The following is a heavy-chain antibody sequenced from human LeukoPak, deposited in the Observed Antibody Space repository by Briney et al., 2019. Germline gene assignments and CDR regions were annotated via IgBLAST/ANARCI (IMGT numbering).Heavy chain of an antibody. D-gene: IGHD2-15*01. CDR1: GFTFSSYW. J-gene: IGHJ3*02. CDR2: IKQDGSEK. V-gene: IGHV3-7*03. CDR3: AKQLGYCSGGSCFDAFDI. Sequence: PGGSLRLSCAASGFTFSSYWMSWVRQAPGKGLEWVANIKQDGSEKYYVDSVKGRFTISRDNAKNSLYLQMNSLRAEDTALYYCAKQLGYCSGGSCFDAFDIWGQGTMVTVSS.